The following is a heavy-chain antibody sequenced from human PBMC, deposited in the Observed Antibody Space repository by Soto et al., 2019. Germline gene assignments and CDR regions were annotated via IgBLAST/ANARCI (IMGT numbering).Heavy chain of an antibody. J-gene: IGHJ5*02. CDR1: GGSISSYY. CDR3: AIRPYYDGSGYFGP. Sequence: SETLSLTCTVSGGSISSYYWSWIRQPPGKGLEWIGYIYYSGSTNYNPSLKSRVTISVDTSKNQFSLNLSSVTAADTAVYYCAIRPYYDGSGYFGPWGQGTLVTVSS. D-gene: IGHD3-22*01. V-gene: IGHV4-59*01. CDR2: IYYSGST.